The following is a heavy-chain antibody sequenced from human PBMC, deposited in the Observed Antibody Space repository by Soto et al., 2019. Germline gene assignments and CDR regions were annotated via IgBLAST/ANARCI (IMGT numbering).Heavy chain of an antibody. J-gene: IGHJ5*02. D-gene: IGHD3-22*01. V-gene: IGHV3-30-3*01. CDR2: ISYDGSNK. CDR3: ARGQDDYDSSGYYYA. CDR1: GFTFSSYA. Sequence: GGSLRLSCAASGFTFSSYAMHWVRQAPGKGLEWVAVISYDGSNKYYADSVKGRFTISRDNSKNTLYLQMNSLRAEDTAVYYCARGQDDYDSSGYYYAWGQGPLVTVSS.